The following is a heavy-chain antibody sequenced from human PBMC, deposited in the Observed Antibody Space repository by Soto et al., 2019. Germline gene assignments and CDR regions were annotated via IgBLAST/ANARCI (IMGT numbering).Heavy chain of an antibody. J-gene: IGHJ5*02. Sequence: PSETLSLTCAVYGGSFSGYYWSWIRQPPGKGLEWIGEINHSGSTNYNPSLKSRVTISVDTSKNLFSLKLSSVTAADTAVYYCARERFGSGWYLGGPWGQGTLVTVSS. CDR3: ARERFGSGWYLGGP. CDR1: GGSFSGYY. CDR2: INHSGST. V-gene: IGHV4-34*01. D-gene: IGHD6-19*01.